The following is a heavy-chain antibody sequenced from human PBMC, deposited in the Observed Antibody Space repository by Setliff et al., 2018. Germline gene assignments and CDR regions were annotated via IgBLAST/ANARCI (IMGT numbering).Heavy chain of an antibody. D-gene: IGHD3-22*01. Sequence: GESLKISCKGSGYSFTSYWIGWVRQTPGKGLEWMGISYPGDSDTRYSPSFQAQVTISAEKSSSTAYLQGGSLKASYTAMYYCASYDSSGYHYYYGMDVWGQGTTVNVSS. CDR2: SYPGDSDT. J-gene: IGHJ6*02. V-gene: IGHV5-51*01. CDR1: GYSFTSYW. CDR3: ASYDSSGYHYYYGMDV.